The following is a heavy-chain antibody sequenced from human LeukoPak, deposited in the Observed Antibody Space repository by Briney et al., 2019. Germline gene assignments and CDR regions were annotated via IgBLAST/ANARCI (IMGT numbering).Heavy chain of an antibody. Sequence: ASVKVSCKASGYTFTDYYMHWVRQAPGQGLEWMGWIDLDGGGTNYAQMFQGRVTMTRDTSISTAYMELSSLRSDDTAIYYCARVSGRSGPFEYWGQGTLVTVSS. J-gene: IGHJ4*02. CDR2: IDLDGGGT. D-gene: IGHD3-3*01. CDR3: ARVSGRSGPFEY. CDR1: GYTFTDYY. V-gene: IGHV1-2*02.